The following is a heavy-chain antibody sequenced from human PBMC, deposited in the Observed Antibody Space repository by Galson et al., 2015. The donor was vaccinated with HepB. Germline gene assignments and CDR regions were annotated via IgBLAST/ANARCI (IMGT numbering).Heavy chain of an antibody. D-gene: IGHD3-22*01. J-gene: IGHJ4*02. CDR1: GFTFSSYG. Sequence: SLRLSCAASGFTFSSYGMHWVRQAPGKGLEWVAVISYDGSNKYYADSVKGRFTISRDNSKNALYLQMNSLRAEDTAVYYCAKDRYYYDSSGYIDYWGQGTLVTVSS. V-gene: IGHV3-30*18. CDR3: AKDRYYYDSSGYIDY. CDR2: ISYDGSNK.